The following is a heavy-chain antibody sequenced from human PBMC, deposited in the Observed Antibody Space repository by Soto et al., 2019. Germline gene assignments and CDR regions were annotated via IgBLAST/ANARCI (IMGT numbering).Heavy chain of an antibody. CDR3: ARGPAVDTAMVISFDY. V-gene: IGHV1-69*13. J-gene: IGHJ4*02. D-gene: IGHD5-18*01. CDR2: IIPIFGTA. Sequence: GASVNVSCKASGGTFSSYAISWVRQAPGQGLEWMGGIIPIFGTANYAQKFQGRVTITADESTSTAYMELSSLRSEDTAVYYCARGPAVDTAMVISFDYWGQGTLVTVSS. CDR1: GGTFSSYA.